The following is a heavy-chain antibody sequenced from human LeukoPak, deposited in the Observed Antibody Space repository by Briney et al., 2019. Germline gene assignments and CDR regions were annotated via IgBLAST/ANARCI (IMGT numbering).Heavy chain of an antibody. CDR1: GASVSSNSVA. CDR2: TYYRSKWYN. V-gene: IGHV6-1*01. D-gene: IGHD3-22*01. CDR3: ARGYYDSSGYYGDY. Sequence: SQTLSLTCAISGASVSSNSVAWNWIRQSPSRGLEWLGRTYYRSKWYNDYAVSVRSRITINADTSKNQFSLKLSSVTAADTAVYYCARGYYDSSGYYGDYWGQGTLVTVSS. J-gene: IGHJ4*02.